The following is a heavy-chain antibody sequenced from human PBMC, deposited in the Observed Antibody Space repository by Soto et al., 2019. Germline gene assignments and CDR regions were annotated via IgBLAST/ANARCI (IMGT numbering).Heavy chain of an antibody. CDR1: GGSISSGGYY. CDR2: IYYSGST. D-gene: IGHD3-10*01. CDR3: ARCPSSRYGSGSYYDY. V-gene: IGHV4-31*03. Sequence: QVQLQESGPGLVKPSQTLSLTCTVSGGSISSGGYYWSWIRQHPGKGLEWIGYIYYSGSTYYNPSLTSRVTIPVEPSKNQFSLKLSSVTAADTDVYYCARCPSSRYGSGSYYDYWGQGTLVTVSS. J-gene: IGHJ4*02.